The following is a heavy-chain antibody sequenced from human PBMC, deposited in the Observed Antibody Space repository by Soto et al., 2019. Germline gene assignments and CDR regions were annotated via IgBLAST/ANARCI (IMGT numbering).Heavy chain of an antibody. D-gene: IGHD1-26*01. V-gene: IGHV3-23*01. CDR2: ISGSGANT. CDR3: ARDRATFDS. J-gene: IGHJ4*02. Sequence: EVQLLQSGGGLVQRGGSLGLSCGASGFTFISYAMGWFCHVPGKGLEWISSISGSGANTWYAGSVQGRFIISRDNSKSTVSLHMSSLRVEDTAIYYCARDRATFDSWGQGTLVTVSS. CDR1: GFTFISYA.